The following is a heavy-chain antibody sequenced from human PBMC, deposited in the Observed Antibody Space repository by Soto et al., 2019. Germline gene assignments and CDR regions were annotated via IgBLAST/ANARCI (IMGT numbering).Heavy chain of an antibody. D-gene: IGHD2-2*01. CDR3: ASYRISASCSKFDY. Sequence: SETLSLTCPVSGLTISSAAYYLSWIRQQPGMVLEWVGNIYYNGSTYYSPSHKSRGPVWFDTSKNQSSLRLTSVXAADSAVYYCASYRISASCSKFDYRGEGTRVT. CDR1: GLTISSAAYY. J-gene: IGHJ4*02. CDR2: IYYNGST. V-gene: IGHV4-30-4*02.